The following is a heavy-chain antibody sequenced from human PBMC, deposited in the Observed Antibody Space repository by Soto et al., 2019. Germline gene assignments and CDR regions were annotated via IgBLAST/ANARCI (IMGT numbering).Heavy chain of an antibody. CDR2: ISAYNGNT. CDR1: GYTFSSQG. D-gene: IGHD6-19*01. V-gene: IGHV1-18*01. CDR3: AREQWRGAWIDP. Sequence: QLVQSRAEVKKPGASVKVSCKASGYTFSSQGISWVRQAPGQGLEWMGWISAYNGNTNYAQKFQGRVTLTTDTSTNTAYMELRSLRSDDTAVYYCAREQWRGAWIDPWGQGTLVTVSS. J-gene: IGHJ5*02.